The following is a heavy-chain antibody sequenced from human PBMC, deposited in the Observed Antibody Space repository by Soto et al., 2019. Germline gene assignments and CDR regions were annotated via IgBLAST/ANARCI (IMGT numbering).Heavy chain of an antibody. CDR2: IYYSGST. V-gene: IGHV4-31*11. Sequence: QVQLQESGPGLVKPSQTLSLTCAVSGGSISSGGYSWSWIRQPPGKGLEWIGYIYYSGSTYYNPSTQRRVTISVDTSTNPFSLTLSSVTAAEPAVYCCARVPAPGGQGTLVTVSS. CDR1: GGSISSGGYS. CDR3: ARVPAP. J-gene: IGHJ5*02.